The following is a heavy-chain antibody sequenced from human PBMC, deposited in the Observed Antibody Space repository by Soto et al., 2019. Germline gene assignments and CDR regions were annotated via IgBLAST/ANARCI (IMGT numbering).Heavy chain of an antibody. CDR3: AARRDMVRGVNRYFDY. CDR1: GFTFTSSA. J-gene: IGHJ4*02. Sequence: QMQLVQSGPEVKKPGTSVKVSCKASGFTFTSSAMQWVRQARGQRLEWIGWIVVGSGNTNYAQKFQERVTITRDMSTSTAYMELSSLRSEDTAVYYCAARRDMVRGVNRYFDYWGQGTLVTVSS. D-gene: IGHD3-10*01. V-gene: IGHV1-58*02. CDR2: IVVGSGNT.